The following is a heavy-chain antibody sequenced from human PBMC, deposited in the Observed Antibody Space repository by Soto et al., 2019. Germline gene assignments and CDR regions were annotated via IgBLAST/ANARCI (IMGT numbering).Heavy chain of an antibody. CDR3: ARSRGGEVVPAATQYFYY. D-gene: IGHD2-2*01. J-gene: IGHJ4*02. V-gene: IGHV4-31*03. CDR2: IHYSGST. CDR1: GVSISSDAYY. Sequence: QVQLQESGPGLVKPSQTLSLTCTVSGVSISSDAYYWNWIRQHPGKGLEWIGYIHYSGSTHYNPSLKSRVTISVDTSKNQFSLILSSVTAADTAVFYCARSRGGEVVPAATQYFYYWGQGTLVTVAS.